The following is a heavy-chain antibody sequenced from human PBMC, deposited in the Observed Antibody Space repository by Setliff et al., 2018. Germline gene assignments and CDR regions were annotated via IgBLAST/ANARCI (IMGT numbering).Heavy chain of an antibody. CDR2: VYYRGDT. D-gene: IGHD6-6*01. CDR3: ARGRNIAARLFDS. Sequence: SETLSLTCTVSGDSISLYYWGWIRQPPGKGLGWIGRVYYRGDTYYNASPKGRLTISVDTPKNHFSLELTSVTAADAAVYYCARGRNIAARLFDSWGQGTRVTVSS. J-gene: IGHJ4*02. CDR1: GDSISLYY. V-gene: IGHV4-39*02.